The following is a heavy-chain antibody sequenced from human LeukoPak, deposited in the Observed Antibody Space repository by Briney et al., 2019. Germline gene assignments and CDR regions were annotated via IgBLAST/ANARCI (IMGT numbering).Heavy chain of an antibody. CDR1: GFTFSSYA. V-gene: IGHV3-30*18. D-gene: IGHD6-6*01. J-gene: IGHJ6*03. CDR3: AKDGRIAARTHYYYMDV. CDR2: ISYDGSNK. Sequence: GGSLRLSCAASGFTFSSYAMHWVRQAPGKGLEWVAVISYDGSNKYYADSVKGRFTISRDNSKNTLYLQMNSLRAEDTAVYYCAKDGRIAARTHYYYMDVWGKGTTVTVSS.